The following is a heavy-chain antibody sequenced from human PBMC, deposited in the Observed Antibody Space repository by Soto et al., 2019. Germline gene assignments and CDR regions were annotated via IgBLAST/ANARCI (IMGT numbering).Heavy chain of an antibody. D-gene: IGHD6-6*01. V-gene: IGHV3-7*01. Sequence: DVQLVESGGGLVQPGGSLRLTCAASGFTFSRYWMGWVRQAPEKGLEWVAIVKEDGSVRLYMDSVEGRFTISRDNAKNSLYLQMNILRVEHTAVYYCARDPSSGALDYWGQGTLVTVSS. CDR2: VKEDGSVR. CDR1: GFTFSRYW. CDR3: ARDPSSGALDY. J-gene: IGHJ4*02.